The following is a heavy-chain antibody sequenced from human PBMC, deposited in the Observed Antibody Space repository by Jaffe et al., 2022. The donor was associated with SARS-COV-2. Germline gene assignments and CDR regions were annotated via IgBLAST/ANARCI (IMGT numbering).Heavy chain of an antibody. CDR3: AKDLSIAAALVDGMDV. V-gene: IGHV3-23*01. CDR1: GFTFSSYA. Sequence: EVQLLESGGGLVQPGGSLRLSCAASGFTFSSYAMSWVRQAPGKGLEWVSAISGSGGSTYYADSVKGRFTISRDNSKNTLYLQMNSLRAEDTAVYYCAKDLSIAAALVDGMDVWGQGTTVTVSS. J-gene: IGHJ6*02. CDR2: ISGSGGST. D-gene: IGHD6-13*01.